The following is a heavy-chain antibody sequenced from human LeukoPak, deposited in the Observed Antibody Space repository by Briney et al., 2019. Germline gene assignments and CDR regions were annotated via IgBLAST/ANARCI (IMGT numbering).Heavy chain of an antibody. CDR2: IKSKTDGGTT. CDR3: ATFPSP. J-gene: IGHJ5*02. CDR1: GFTFSSYS. V-gene: IGHV3-15*01. Sequence: GGFLRLSCAASGFTFSSYSMTWVRQAPGKGLEWVGRIKSKTDGGTTEYAATVKGRFTISRDDSKNTLFLQMDSLKTEDTAVYYCATFPSPWGQGTLVTVSS.